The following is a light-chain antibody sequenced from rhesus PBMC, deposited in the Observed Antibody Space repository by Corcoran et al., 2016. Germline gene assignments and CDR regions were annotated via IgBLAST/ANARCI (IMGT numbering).Light chain of an antibody. V-gene: IGKV1-25*01. CDR3: QQRNSYPLT. Sequence: DIQMTQSPSSLSASVGDRVTITCRASQGISSYLAWYQQKPGKAPKLLIYKASPLQSGVPSRFSGRGSGTDFTRTISSLQPEDFTTYYCQQRNSYPLTFGGGTKVEIK. CDR1: QGISSY. J-gene: IGKJ4*01. CDR2: KAS.